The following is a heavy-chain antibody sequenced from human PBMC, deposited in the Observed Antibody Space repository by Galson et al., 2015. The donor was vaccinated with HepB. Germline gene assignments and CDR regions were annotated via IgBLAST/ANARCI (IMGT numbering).Heavy chain of an antibody. V-gene: IGHV3-33*06. CDR3: AKDRVAAAGLDY. CDR1: GFTFSSYG. CDR2: IWYDGSNK. J-gene: IGHJ4*02. Sequence: SLRLSCAASGFTFSSYGMHWVRQAPGKGLEWVAVIWYDGSNKYYADSVKGRFTISRDNSKNTLYLQMNSLRAEDAAVYYCAKDRVAAAGLDYWAQGPLVTASS. D-gene: IGHD6-13*01.